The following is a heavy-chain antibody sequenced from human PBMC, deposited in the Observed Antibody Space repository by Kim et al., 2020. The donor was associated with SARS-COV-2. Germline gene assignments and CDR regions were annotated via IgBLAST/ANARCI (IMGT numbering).Heavy chain of an antibody. Sequence: TYAAGSVKGRFTISRENAKNSLYLQMNSLRAGDTAVYYCARERSDYGFDCWGQGTLVTVSS. J-gene: IGHJ4*02. D-gene: IGHD4-17*01. V-gene: IGHV3-13*01. CDR2: T. CDR3: ARERSDYGFDC.